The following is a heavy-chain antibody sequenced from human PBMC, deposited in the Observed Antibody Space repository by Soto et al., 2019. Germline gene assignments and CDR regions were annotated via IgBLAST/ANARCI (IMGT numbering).Heavy chain of an antibody. Sequence: QVQLVESGGGVVQPGKSLRLSCAASGFTFSSYGMHWVRQAPGKGLEWVAVISYDGSNEYYADSVKGRCTISRDNSKNTLYLQVTSLRAEDTAVYYCAKSGTHYDFWIGLYGMDVWGQGTTVTVSS. CDR1: GFTFSSYG. CDR2: ISYDGSNE. V-gene: IGHV3-30*18. CDR3: AKSGTHYDFWIGLYGMDV. D-gene: IGHD3-3*01. J-gene: IGHJ6*02.